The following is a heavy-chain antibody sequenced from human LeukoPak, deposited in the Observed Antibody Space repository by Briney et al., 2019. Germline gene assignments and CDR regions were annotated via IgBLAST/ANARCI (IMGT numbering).Heavy chain of an antibody. J-gene: IGHJ6*03. D-gene: IGHD2-2*01. CDR2: IKQDVSEK. V-gene: IGHV3-7*01. CDR1: GFTFSTYW. CDR3: ARVQRKYQLPRLNDYDYMDV. Sequence: GGSLRISCAAPGFTFSTYWMSWVRQAPGKGPEWVANIKQDVSEKYYVDSVKGRFTISRDNAKNSLYLQMNSLRAEDTAVYYCARVQRKYQLPRLNDYDYMDVWGKGTTVTISS.